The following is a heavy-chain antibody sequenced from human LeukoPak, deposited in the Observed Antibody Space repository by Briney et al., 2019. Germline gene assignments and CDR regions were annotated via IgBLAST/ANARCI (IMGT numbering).Heavy chain of an antibody. CDR3: ARDYTPRIFGVVIIYPENFDY. Sequence: SETLSLTCTVSGGSISCGSYYWSWIRQPAGKGLEWIGRIYTSGSTNYNPSLKSRVTISVDTSKNQFSLKLSSVTAADTAVYYCARDYTPRIFGVVIIYPENFDYWGQGTLVTVSS. CDR2: IYTSGST. J-gene: IGHJ4*02. D-gene: IGHD3-3*02. CDR1: GGSISCGSYY. V-gene: IGHV4-61*02.